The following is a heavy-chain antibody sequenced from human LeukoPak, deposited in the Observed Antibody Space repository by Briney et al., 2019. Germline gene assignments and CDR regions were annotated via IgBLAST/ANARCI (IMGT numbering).Heavy chain of an antibody. V-gene: IGHV4-38-2*02. J-gene: IGHJ4*02. Sequence: SETLSLTCTVSGYSISSGYYWGWIRQPPGKGLEWIGSIYHSGSTYYNPSLKSRVAISVDTSKNQFSLKLSSVTAADTAVYYCARVTRQYSSSWYYFDYWGQGTLVTVSS. CDR1: GYSISSGYY. D-gene: IGHD6-13*01. CDR3: ARVTRQYSSSWYYFDY. CDR2: IYHSGST.